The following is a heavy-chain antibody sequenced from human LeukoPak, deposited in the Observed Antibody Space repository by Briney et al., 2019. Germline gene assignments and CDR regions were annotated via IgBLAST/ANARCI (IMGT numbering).Heavy chain of an antibody. CDR2: ISGSGGST. J-gene: IGHJ4*02. V-gene: IGHV3-23*01. D-gene: IGHD1-26*01. CDR3: VVILPTIVGAPTY. Sequence: GGSLRLSCAASGFTFSSYAMSWVRQAPGKGLERVSAISGSGGSTYYADSVKGRFTTSRDNSKNTLYLQMNSLRAEDTAVYYCVVILPTIVGAPTYWGQGTLVTVSS. CDR1: GFTFSSYA.